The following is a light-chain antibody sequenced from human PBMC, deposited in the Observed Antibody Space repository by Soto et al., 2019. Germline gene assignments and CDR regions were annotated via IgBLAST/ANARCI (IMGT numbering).Light chain of an antibody. CDR3: QQSYSTPHT. Sequence: DIQMTQSPSALSASVGDRVTITCRASQSISGWLAWFQQKPGKAPRLLIYAATSLQSGVPSRFSGGGSGADFTLTVSSLQPEDFATYYCQQSYSTPHTFGQGTKVDIK. CDR2: AAT. CDR1: QSISGW. J-gene: IGKJ1*01. V-gene: IGKV1-39*01.